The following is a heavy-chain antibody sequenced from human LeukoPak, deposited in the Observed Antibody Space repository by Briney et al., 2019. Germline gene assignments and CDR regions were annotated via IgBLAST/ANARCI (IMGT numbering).Heavy chain of an antibody. D-gene: IGHD3-9*01. V-gene: IGHV4-39*01. CDR1: GGSISSSSYY. CDR3: ARQPILGPDVLRYFVWLLPFDY. Sequence: SETLSLTCTVPGGSISSSSYYWGWIRQPPGKGLEWIGSIYYSGSTYYNPSLKSRVTISVDTSKNQFSLKLSSVTAADTAVYYCARQPILGPDVLRYFVWLLPFDYWGQGTLVTVSS. J-gene: IGHJ4*02. CDR2: IYYSGST.